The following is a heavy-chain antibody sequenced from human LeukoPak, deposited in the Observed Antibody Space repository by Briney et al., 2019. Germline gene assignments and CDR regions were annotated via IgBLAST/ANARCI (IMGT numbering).Heavy chain of an antibody. CDR3: ARASLGYYGSGSMYGMDV. CDR2: IYYSGST. CDR1: GGSISSGDYY. D-gene: IGHD3-10*01. Sequence: SQTLSLTRTVSGGSISSGDYYWSWIRQPPGKGLEWIGYIYYSGSTYYNPSLKSRVTISVDTSKNQFSLKLSSVTAADTAVYYCARASLGYYGSGSMYGMDVWGRGTTVTVSS. J-gene: IGHJ6*02. V-gene: IGHV4-30-4*01.